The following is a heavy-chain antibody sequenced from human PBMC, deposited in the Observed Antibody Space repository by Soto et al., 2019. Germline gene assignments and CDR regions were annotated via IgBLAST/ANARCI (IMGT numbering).Heavy chain of an antibody. V-gene: IGHV5-51*01. CDR1: RYSFTSYW. CDR3: ARTGWYCSSTSCYEDYYYGMDV. D-gene: IGHD2-2*01. Sequence: GESLKISCKGSRYSFTSYWIGWVRQMPGKGLEWMGIIYPGDSDTRYSPSFQGQVTISADKSISTAYLQWSSLKASDTAMYYCARTGWYCSSTSCYEDYYYGMDVWGQGTTVTVS. CDR2: IYPGDSDT. J-gene: IGHJ6*02.